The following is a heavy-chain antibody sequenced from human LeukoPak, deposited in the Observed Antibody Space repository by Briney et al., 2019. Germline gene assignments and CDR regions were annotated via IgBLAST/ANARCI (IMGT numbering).Heavy chain of an antibody. D-gene: IGHD4-17*01. Sequence: NPSDTLSLTCAVSGYSISSSSWWGWIRQPPGKGLEWIAYIYHSGTTYYNPSLQSRVTMSVDTSKNQFSLKLSSVTAVDTAVYYCARYDYGDCWFDPWGQGTLVTVSS. V-gene: IGHV4-28*01. CDR2: IYHSGTT. CDR1: GYSISSSSW. J-gene: IGHJ5*02. CDR3: ARYDYGDCWFDP.